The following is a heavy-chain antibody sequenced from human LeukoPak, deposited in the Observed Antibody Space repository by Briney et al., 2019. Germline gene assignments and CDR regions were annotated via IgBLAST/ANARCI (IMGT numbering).Heavy chain of an antibody. CDR1: GFTFSSYG. J-gene: IGHJ4*02. CDR2: IRYDGSNK. Sequence: PGGSLRLSCAASGFTFSSYGIHWVRQAPGKGLEWVAFIRYDGSNKYYADSVKGRFTISRDNSKNTLYLQMNSLRAEDTAVYYCARSDDSSDYSFNTFDYWGQGTQVTVSS. V-gene: IGHV3-30*02. D-gene: IGHD3-22*01. CDR3: ARSDDSSDYSFNTFDY.